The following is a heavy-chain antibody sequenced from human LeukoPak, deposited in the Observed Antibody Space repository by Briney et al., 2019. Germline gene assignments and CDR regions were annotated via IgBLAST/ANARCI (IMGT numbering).Heavy chain of an antibody. D-gene: IGHD6-13*01. J-gene: IGHJ4*02. Sequence: PSETLSLTCAVYGGSFSGYYWSWIRQPPGKGLECIGEINHSGSTNYNPSLKSRVTISVNTSKNQFSLKLSSVTAADTAVYYCARLRHSSLDYWGQGTLVTVSS. CDR2: INHSGST. V-gene: IGHV4-34*01. CDR3: ARLRHSSLDY. CDR1: GGSFSGYY.